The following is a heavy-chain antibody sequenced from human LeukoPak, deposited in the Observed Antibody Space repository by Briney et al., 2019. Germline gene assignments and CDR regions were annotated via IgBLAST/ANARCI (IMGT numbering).Heavy chain of an antibody. Sequence: SETLSLTCTVSGGSISRYYWSWIRQPPGKGLEWIGYIYYSGSTNYNPSLKSRVTISVDTSKNQFSLKLSSVTAADTAVYYCARAPYDILTGYYQSWFDPWGQGTLVTVSS. CDR2: IYYSGST. CDR1: GGSISRYY. D-gene: IGHD3-9*01. V-gene: IGHV4-59*12. CDR3: ARAPYDILTGYYQSWFDP. J-gene: IGHJ5*02.